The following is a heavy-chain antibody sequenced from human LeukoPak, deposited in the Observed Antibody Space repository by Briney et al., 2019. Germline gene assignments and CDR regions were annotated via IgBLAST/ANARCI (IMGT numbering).Heavy chain of an antibody. V-gene: IGHV3-48*02. D-gene: IGHD6-13*01. CDR2: ISASSTIK. CDR1: GFTFSTYD. CDR3: ARDAGSSWYWGALDM. J-gene: IGHJ3*02. Sequence: PGGSLRLSCVASGFTFSTYDMNWVAQAPGKGLEWVSYISASSTIKNYADSVKGRFTVSRDEAKNSMDLQMNSLRDEDTAVYYCARDAGSSWYWGALDMWGQGTVVIVSS.